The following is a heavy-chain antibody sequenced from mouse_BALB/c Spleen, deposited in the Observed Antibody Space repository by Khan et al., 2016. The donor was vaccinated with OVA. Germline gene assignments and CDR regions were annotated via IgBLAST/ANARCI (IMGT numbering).Heavy chain of an antibody. V-gene: IGHV5-9*03. CDR2: ISSGGDNT. CDR1: GFTFSSFS. D-gene: IGHD2-1*01. J-gene: IGHJ3*01. CDR3: ARSNYGTFAY. Sequence: EVELVESGGGLVKPGGSLKLSCAASGFTFSSFSMSWVRQTPEKRLEWVATISSGGDNTFYSDNVKGRFTISRDNAKNNLSLQMSSLRSEDTALYYCARSNYGTFAYWGQGTLVTVSA.